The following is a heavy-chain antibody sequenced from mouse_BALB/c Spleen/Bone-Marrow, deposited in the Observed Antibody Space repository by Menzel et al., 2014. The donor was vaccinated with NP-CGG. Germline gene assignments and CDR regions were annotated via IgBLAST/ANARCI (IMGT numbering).Heavy chain of an antibody. Sequence: QVQLQQSGAELVRPGVSVKISCKGSGYTFTDYAMHRVKQSHAKSLEWIGVISTYYGDASYNQKFKGKATMTVDKSSSTAYMELARLTSEDSAIYYCAIRYGYDGEAVAWFAYWGQGTLVTVSA. D-gene: IGHD2-2*01. V-gene: IGHV1S137*01. CDR1: GYTFTDYA. CDR3: AIRYGYDGEAVAWFAY. J-gene: IGHJ3*01. CDR2: ISTYYGDA.